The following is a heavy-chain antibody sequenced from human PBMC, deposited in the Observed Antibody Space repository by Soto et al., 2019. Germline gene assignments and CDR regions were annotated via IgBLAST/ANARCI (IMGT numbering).Heavy chain of an antibody. J-gene: IGHJ5*02. CDR3: TTDPEWLVGNWFDP. Sequence: GGSLRLSCAASGFTFSNAWMSWVRQAPGKGLEWVGRIKSKTDGGTTDYAAPVKGRFTISRDDSKNTLYLQMNSLKTEDTAVYYCTTDPEWLVGNWFDPWGQGTLVTVSS. V-gene: IGHV3-15*01. CDR1: GFTFSNAW. CDR2: IKSKTDGGTT. D-gene: IGHD6-19*01.